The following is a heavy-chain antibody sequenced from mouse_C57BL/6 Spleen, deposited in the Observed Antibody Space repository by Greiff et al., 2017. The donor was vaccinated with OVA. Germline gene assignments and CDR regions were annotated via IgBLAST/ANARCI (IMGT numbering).Heavy chain of an antibody. CDR2: IDPSDSYT. Sequence: QVQLQQSGAELVRPGTSVKLSCKASGYTFTSYWMHWVKQRPGQGLEWIGVIDPSDSYTNYNQKFKGKATLTVDTSSSTAYMQLSSLTSEDSAVYYCAVLTTVVAPGFAYWGQGTLVTVSA. D-gene: IGHD1-1*01. CDR3: AVLTTVVAPGFAY. V-gene: IGHV1-59*01. J-gene: IGHJ3*01. CDR1: GYTFTSYW.